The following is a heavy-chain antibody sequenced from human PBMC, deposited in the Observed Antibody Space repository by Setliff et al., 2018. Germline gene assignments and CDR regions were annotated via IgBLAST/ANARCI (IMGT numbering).Heavy chain of an antibody. Sequence: ASVKVSCKASGGTFSSYAISWVRQAPGQGLEWMGGIIPIFGTANYAQKFQGRVTITADESTSTAYMELSSLRSEDTAVYYCASHGDYSGYFDLWGRGTLVTVSS. J-gene: IGHJ2*01. CDR1: GGTFSSYA. CDR3: ASHGDYSGYFDL. CDR2: IIPIFGTA. D-gene: IGHD4-17*01. V-gene: IGHV1-69*13.